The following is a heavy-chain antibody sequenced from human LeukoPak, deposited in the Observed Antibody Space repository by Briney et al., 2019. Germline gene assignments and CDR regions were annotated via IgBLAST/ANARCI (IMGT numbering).Heavy chain of an antibody. Sequence: SVKVSCKASGGTFSSYAISWVRQAPGQGLEWMGGIIPIFGTANYAQKFRGRVTITADKSTSTAYMELSSLRSEDTAVYYCAWGRKGGWPPHDAFDIWGQGTMVTVSS. D-gene: IGHD6-19*01. CDR1: GGTFSSYA. V-gene: IGHV1-69*06. CDR3: AWGRKGGWPPHDAFDI. J-gene: IGHJ3*02. CDR2: IIPIFGTA.